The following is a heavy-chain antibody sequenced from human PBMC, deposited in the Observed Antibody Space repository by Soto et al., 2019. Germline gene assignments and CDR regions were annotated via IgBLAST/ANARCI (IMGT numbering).Heavy chain of an antibody. D-gene: IGHD1-26*01. V-gene: IGHV1-24*01. J-gene: IGHJ6*02. CDR1: GYTLTELS. Sequence: QVQLVQSGAEVKKPGASVKVSCKVSGYTLTELSMHWVRQAPGKGLEWMGGFDPEDGETIYAQKFQGRVTMTEDTSTDPAYMELSSLRSEDTAVYYCATADGSYSRQYYYYGMDVWGQGTTVTVSS. CDR2: FDPEDGET. CDR3: ATADGSYSRQYYYYGMDV.